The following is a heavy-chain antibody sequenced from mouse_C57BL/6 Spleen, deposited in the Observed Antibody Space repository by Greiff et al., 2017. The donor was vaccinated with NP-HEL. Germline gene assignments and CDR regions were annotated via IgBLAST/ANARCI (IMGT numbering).Heavy chain of an antibody. CDR2: INPNYGTT. CDR3: ARVARSYAMDY. CDR1: GYSFTDYN. V-gene: IGHV1-39*01. Sequence: EVKLVESGPELVRPGASVKISCKASGYSFTDYNMNWVKQSNGKSLEWIGVINPNYGTTSYNQKFKVKATLTVDQSSSTAYMQLNSLTSEDSAVYYCARVARSYAMDYWGQGTSVTVSS. J-gene: IGHJ4*01.